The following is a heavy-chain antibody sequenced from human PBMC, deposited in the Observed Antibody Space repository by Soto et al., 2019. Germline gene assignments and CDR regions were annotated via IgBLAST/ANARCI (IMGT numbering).Heavy chain of an antibody. D-gene: IGHD4-17*01. CDR2: ISYDGSNK. CDR1: GFTFSSYA. J-gene: IGHJ4*02. V-gene: IGHV3-30-3*01. CDR3: ARVGRLHYFDY. Sequence: QVQLVESGGGVVQPGRSLRLSCAASGFTFSSYAMHWVRQAPGKGLEWVAVISYDGSNKYYADSVKGRFTISRDNSKNTLYLQMNSLRAEDTAVYYCARVGRLHYFDYWGQGTLFNVSS.